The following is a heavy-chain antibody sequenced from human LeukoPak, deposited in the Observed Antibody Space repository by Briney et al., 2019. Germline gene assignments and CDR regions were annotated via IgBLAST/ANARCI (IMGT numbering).Heavy chain of an antibody. D-gene: IGHD3-22*01. Sequence: SVKVSCKASGGTFGSYAISWVRQAPGQGLEWMGGIIPIFGTANYAQKFQGRVTITADESTSTAYMELSSLRSEGTAVYYCARGVVITSYFDYWGQGTLVTVSS. CDR2: IIPIFGTA. CDR1: GGTFGSYA. J-gene: IGHJ4*02. V-gene: IGHV1-69*13. CDR3: ARGVVITSYFDY.